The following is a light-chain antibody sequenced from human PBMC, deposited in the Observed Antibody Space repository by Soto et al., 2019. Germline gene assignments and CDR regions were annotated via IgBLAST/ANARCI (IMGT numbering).Light chain of an antibody. CDR1: PGISTW. J-gene: IGKJ1*01. V-gene: IGKV1-5*01. Sequence: DIQMTQSPSTLSASVGDRVTITCRASPGISTWLAWYQQKPGKAPKLLIYDASSLESGVPSRFSGSGSGTEFTLTISILQPDDFATYYCQQYDSYSRTFGQGTKVEIK. CDR3: QQYDSYSRT. CDR2: DAS.